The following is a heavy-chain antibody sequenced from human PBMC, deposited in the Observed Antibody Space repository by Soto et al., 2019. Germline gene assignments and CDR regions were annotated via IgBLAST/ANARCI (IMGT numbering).Heavy chain of an antibody. V-gene: IGHV1-69*13. J-gene: IGHJ5*02. Sequence: SVKVSCKASGGTFSSYAISWVRQAPGQGLEWMGGIIPIVGTANYAQKFQGRVAITADESTSTAYMELSSLRSEDTAVYYCARDKEARLDWLDPWGQGTLVTVSS. CDR3: ARDKEARLDWLDP. CDR1: GGTFSSYA. CDR2: IIPIVGTA.